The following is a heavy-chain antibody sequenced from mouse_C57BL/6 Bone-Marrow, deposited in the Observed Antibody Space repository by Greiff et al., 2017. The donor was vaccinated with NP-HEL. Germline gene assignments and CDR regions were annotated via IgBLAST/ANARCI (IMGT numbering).Heavy chain of an antibody. D-gene: IGHD2-2*01. J-gene: IGHJ4*01. CDR3: ARRNTMVTNYAMDY. CDR2: INPNNGGT. V-gene: IGHV1-18*01. Sequence: EVQLQQSGPELVKPGASVKIPCKASGYTFTDYNMDWVKQSHGKSLEWIGDINPNNGGTSYNQKFKGKATLTVDKSSSTAYMERRSLTSEDTAVYYCARRNTMVTNYAMDYWGQGTSVTVSS. CDR1: GYTFTDYN.